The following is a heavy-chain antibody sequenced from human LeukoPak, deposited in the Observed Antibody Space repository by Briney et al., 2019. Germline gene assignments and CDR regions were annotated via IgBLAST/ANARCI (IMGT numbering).Heavy chain of an antibody. Sequence: ASVKVSCKASGYTFTGYYMHWVRQAPGQGLEWMGWINPNSGGTNYAQKFQGRVTMTRDTSISTAYMELSRLRSDDTAVYYCARGPGIAVAGTFEWFDPWGQGTLVTVSS. CDR2: INPNSGGT. D-gene: IGHD6-19*01. CDR1: GYTFTGYY. J-gene: IGHJ5*02. V-gene: IGHV1-2*02. CDR3: ARGPGIAVAGTFEWFDP.